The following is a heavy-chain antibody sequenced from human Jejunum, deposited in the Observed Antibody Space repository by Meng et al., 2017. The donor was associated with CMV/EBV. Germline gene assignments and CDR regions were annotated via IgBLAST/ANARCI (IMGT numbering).Heavy chain of an antibody. J-gene: IGHJ5*02. V-gene: IGHV4-39*07. Sequence: QLQLQESGPGLVKPSETLSLTGTVSGGSISSRNYYWGWIRQPPGKGLEWIGSIYYGGNIYSSPSLKSRVSISVDTSKNQFSLRLDSVTATDTAVYYCATTGGRIPNVMFGHWFDPWGQGTMVTVSS. D-gene: IGHD3-16*01. CDR2: IYYGGNI. CDR1: GGSISSRNYY. CDR3: ATTGGRIPNVMFGHWFDP.